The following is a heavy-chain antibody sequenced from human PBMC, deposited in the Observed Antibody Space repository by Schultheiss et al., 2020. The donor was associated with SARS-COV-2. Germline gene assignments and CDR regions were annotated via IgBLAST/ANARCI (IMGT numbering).Heavy chain of an antibody. J-gene: IGHJ4*02. CDR1: GFTFSDYY. V-gene: IGHV3-11*01. CDR2: ISSSGSTI. CDR3: AKDLSWFGVFDY. Sequence: GESLKISCAASGFTFSDYYMSWIRQAPGKGLEWVSYISSSGSTIYYADSVKGRFTISRDNAKNSLFLQMSSLRAEDTAVYYCAKDLSWFGVFDYWGQGTLVTVSS. D-gene: IGHD3-10*01.